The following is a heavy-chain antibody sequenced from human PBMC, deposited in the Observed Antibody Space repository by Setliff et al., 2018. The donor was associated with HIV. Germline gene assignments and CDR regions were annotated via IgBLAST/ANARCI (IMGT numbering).Heavy chain of an antibody. J-gene: IGHJ5*02. CDR1: GDSISSGSYY. D-gene: IGHD3-16*01. Sequence: SETLSLTCSVSGDSISSGSYYWSWIRLPAGKGLEWIGQIHTTGSTNYNPSLKSRVTISMDTSKNQFSLNLNSVTATDTAVYYCGKRTFGSGRLDPWGQGTLVTVSS. CDR3: GKRTFGSGRLDP. V-gene: IGHV4-61*09. CDR2: IHTTGST.